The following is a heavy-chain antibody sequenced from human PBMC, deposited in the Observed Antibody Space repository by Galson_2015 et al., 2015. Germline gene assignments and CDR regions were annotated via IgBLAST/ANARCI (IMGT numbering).Heavy chain of an antibody. CDR3: ARETVVGGVEITEYYFDF. CDR1: GASISSGSYY. Sequence: TLSLTCTVSGASISSGSYYWSWIRQPAGRGLEWIGRIYTRGNTNYNPSLKSRVTISLDTSKNQFSLKLSSVTASDTALYFCARETVVGGVEITEYYFDFWGQGTLVTVSS. D-gene: IGHD3-10*01. J-gene: IGHJ4*02. CDR2: IYTRGNT. V-gene: IGHV4-61*02.